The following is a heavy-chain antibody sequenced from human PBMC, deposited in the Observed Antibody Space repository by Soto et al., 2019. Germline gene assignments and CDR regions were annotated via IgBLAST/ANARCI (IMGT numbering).Heavy chain of an antibody. V-gene: IGHV3-15*01. J-gene: IGHJ4*03. Sequence: PGGSLRLSCAASGFTFSNAWMSWVRQAPGKGLEWVGRIKSKTDGGTTDYAAPVKGRLTISRDDSKNTLYLQMNSLKSEDTAVYYCTTESYFTLRPGRFVEWGLGTLVNVSS. CDR1: GFTFSNAW. CDR3: TTESYFTLRPGRFVE. D-gene: IGHD3-22*01. CDR2: IKSKTDGGTT.